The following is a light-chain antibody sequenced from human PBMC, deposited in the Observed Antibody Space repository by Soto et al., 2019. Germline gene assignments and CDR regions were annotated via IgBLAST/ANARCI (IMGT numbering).Light chain of an antibody. CDR1: QSVSSY. J-gene: IGKJ4*01. V-gene: IGKV3-11*01. CDR2: DAS. Sequence: EIVLTQSPATLSLSPGERATLSCTASQSVSSYLAWYQQKPGQAPRLLIYDASNRATGIPARFSGSGSGTDFTLTISSLEPEDFAVYYCQQRSNWPHLTFGGGTKVEIK. CDR3: QQRSNWPHLT.